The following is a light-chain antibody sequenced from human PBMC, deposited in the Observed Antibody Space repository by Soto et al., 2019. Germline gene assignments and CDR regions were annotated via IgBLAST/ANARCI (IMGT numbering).Light chain of an antibody. V-gene: IGLV1-44*01. J-gene: IGLJ3*02. CDR3: ASWDDSLKALL. CDR2: NNY. CDR1: SSNIGTNS. Sequence: QSVLTQPPSASETPEQRVIISCSGGSSNIGTNSVSWYQHLPGTAPKLLIYNNYQRPSGVPDRFSGSKSGTSASLAISGPQSEDEADYYCASWDDSLKALLFGGGTKVTVL.